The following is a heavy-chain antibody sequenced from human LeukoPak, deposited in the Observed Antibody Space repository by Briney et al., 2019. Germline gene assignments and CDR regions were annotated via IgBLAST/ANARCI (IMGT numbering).Heavy chain of an antibody. CDR2: ISGSGGST. D-gene: IGHD3-10*01. V-gene: IGHV3-23*01. CDR1: GFTFSSYA. Sequence: GGSLRLSCAASGFTFSSYAISWVRQAPGKGLEWVSAISGSGGSTYYADSAKGRFTISRDNSKNTLYLQMNSLRAEDTAVYYCAKLKTPPMLRGVKADAFDIWGQGTMVTVSS. J-gene: IGHJ3*02. CDR3: AKLKTPPMLRGVKADAFDI.